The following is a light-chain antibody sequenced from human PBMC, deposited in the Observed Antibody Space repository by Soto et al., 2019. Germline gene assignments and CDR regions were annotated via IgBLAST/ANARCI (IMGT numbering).Light chain of an antibody. Sequence: QSVLTQPPSASGTPGQRVTISCSGSSSNIGRNYVYWYQQLPGTAPKLLVFDDNQRPSGVPDRFSDSKSGTSASLTISGLRSEDEADYYCQAYDYSLTASVFGGGTKLTVL. CDR1: SSNIGRNY. CDR3: QAYDYSLTASV. V-gene: IGLV1-47*02. CDR2: DDN. J-gene: IGLJ3*02.